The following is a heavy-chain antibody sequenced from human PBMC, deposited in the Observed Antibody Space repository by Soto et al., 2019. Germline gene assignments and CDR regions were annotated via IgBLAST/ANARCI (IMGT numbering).Heavy chain of an antibody. J-gene: IGHJ3*02. CDR3: ARSCGGDCYSNAFDI. CDR1: GDSISSYY. CDR2: IYYSGST. Sequence: SETLSLTCTVSGDSISSYYWTWIRQPPGKGLEWIGYIYYSGSTNYNPSLKSRATISVDTSKIQFSLKLSSVTAADTAVYYCARSCGGDCYSNAFDIWGQGTMVTVSS. D-gene: IGHD2-21*02. V-gene: IGHV4-59*01.